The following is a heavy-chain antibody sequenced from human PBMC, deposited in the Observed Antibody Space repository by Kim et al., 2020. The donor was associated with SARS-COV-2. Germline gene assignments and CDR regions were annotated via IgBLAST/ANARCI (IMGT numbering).Heavy chain of an antibody. CDR3: ARDRSSYYGSGSLGASDY. Sequence: GGSLRLSCAASGFTFSSYGMHWVRQAPGKGLEWVALISYDGSYKYYADFVKGRFTISRVNSKNTLYLQMNSLRDEETAVYYCARDRSSYYGSGSLGASDYWGQGALVSVSS. CDR1: GFTFSSYG. D-gene: IGHD3-10*01. J-gene: IGHJ4*02. CDR2: ISYDGSYK. V-gene: IGHV3-33*05.